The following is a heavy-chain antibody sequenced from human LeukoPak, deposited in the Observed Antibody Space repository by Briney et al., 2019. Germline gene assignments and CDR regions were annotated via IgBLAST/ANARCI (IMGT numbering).Heavy chain of an antibody. J-gene: IGHJ4*02. CDR2: IKQDGGER. D-gene: IGHD3-9*01. Sequence: QPGGSLRLSCAASGFTFSSYWMSWVRQAPGKGLEWVANIKQDGGERYYVDSVKGRFTISRDNAKNSLYLQMNSLRAEDTAVYYCARDSPISALDYWGQGTLVTVSS. CDR1: GFTFSSYW. V-gene: IGHV3-7*03. CDR3: ARDSPISALDY.